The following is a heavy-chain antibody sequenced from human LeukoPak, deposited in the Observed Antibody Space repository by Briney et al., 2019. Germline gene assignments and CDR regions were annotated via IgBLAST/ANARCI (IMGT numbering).Heavy chain of an antibody. CDR3: ARMRWGCGGVCYTNWYYYYYMDV. V-gene: IGHV1-2*02. J-gene: IGHJ6*03. CDR2: INPNSGGT. Sequence: GASVKVSCKASGYTFTSYYMHWVRQAPGQGLEWMGWINPNSGGTNYAQKFQGRVTMTRDTSISTAYMELSRLRSDDTAVYYCARMRWGCGGVCYTNWYYYYYMDVWGKGTTVTVSS. D-gene: IGHD2-8*02. CDR1: GYTFTSYY.